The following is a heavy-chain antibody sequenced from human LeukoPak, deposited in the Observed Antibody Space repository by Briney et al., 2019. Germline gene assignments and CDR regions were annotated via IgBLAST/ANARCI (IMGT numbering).Heavy chain of an antibody. CDR2: ISSSSSYI. V-gene: IGHV3-21*01. CDR1: GFTFSSYS. D-gene: IGHD6-19*01. CDR3: ARARGGQWLFSYYFDY. Sequence: GGSLRLSCAASGFTFSSYSMNWVRQDPGKGLEWVSSISSSSSYIYYADSVKGRFTISRDNAKNSLYLQMNSLRAEDTAVYYCARARGGQWLFSYYFDYWGQGTLVTVSS. J-gene: IGHJ4*02.